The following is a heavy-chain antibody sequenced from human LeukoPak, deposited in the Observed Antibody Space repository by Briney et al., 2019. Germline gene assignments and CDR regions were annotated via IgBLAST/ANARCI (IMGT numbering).Heavy chain of an antibody. D-gene: IGHD3-10*01. V-gene: IGHV1-69*04. Sequence: SVKVSCKASGGTFSSYAISWVRQAPGQGLEWMGRIIPILGIANYAQKFQGRVTITADKSTSTAYMELSSLRSEDTAVYYCARDITMLSVAPGYWGQGTLVTVSS. CDR1: GGTFSSYA. CDR2: IIPILGIA. J-gene: IGHJ4*02. CDR3: ARDITMLSVAPGY.